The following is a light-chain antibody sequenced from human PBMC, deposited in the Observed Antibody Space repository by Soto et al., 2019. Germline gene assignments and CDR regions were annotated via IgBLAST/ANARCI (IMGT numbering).Light chain of an antibody. J-gene: IGKJ1*01. V-gene: IGKV3-20*01. CDR2: GAS. CDR1: QSVSSSY. CDR3: QHYDSLPIT. Sequence: EIVLTHSPATLSLSPCERATLSFSASQSVSSSYLAWYQQKPGQPPRLLIYGASSRATGIPDRFSGSGSGTDFTLTISRLEPEDFAVFYCQHYDSLPITFGQGTKVDIK.